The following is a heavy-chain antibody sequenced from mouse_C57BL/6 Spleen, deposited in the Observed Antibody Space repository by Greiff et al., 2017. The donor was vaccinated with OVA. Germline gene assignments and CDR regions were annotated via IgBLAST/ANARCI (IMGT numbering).Heavy chain of an antibody. D-gene: IGHD2-12*01. CDR3: ARSHGNSPSFAY. Sequence: VKLMESGAELVKPGASVKISCKASGYAFSSYWMNWVKQRPGKGLEWIGQIYPGDGDTNYNGKFKGKATLTADKSSSTAYMQLSSLTSEDSAVYFCARSHGNSPSFAYWGQGTLVTLSA. V-gene: IGHV1-80*01. J-gene: IGHJ3*01. CDR2: IYPGDGDT. CDR1: GYAFSSYW.